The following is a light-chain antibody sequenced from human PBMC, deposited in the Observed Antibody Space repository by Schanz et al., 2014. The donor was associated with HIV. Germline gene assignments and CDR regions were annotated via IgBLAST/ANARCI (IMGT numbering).Light chain of an antibody. J-gene: IGKJ1*01. CDR1: QSIRSN. CDR3: QQYYDWKT. Sequence: EIVMTQSPATLSVSPGERATLSCRASQSIRSNLAWYQQKPGQAPRLLIFGASNRATGIPDRFSGSGSGTEFTLTISSLQSEDFAVYYCQQYYDWKTFGQGTKVEIK. V-gene: IGKV3D-15*01. CDR2: GAS.